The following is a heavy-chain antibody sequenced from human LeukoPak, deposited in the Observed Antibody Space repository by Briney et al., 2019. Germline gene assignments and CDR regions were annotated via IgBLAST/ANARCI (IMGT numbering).Heavy chain of an antibody. CDR3: ARDQGVGY. D-gene: IGHD2-15*01. Sequence: GGSLRLSCVASGFTFSSYSMNWVRQAPGKGLEGVSYISSSSTAIYYADSVKGRFTISRDNAKNSLYLQMNSLRAEDTAVYYCARDQGVGYWGQGTLVTVSS. J-gene: IGHJ4*02. CDR2: ISSSSTAI. CDR1: GFTFSSYS. V-gene: IGHV3-48*01.